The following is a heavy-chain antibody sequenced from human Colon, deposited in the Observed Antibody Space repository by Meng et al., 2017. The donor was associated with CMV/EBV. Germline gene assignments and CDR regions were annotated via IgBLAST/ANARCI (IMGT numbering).Heavy chain of an antibody. CDR1: GFTFSSYG. CDR2: IWYDGSNK. CDR3: AKGWYRSTAGAFDI. J-gene: IGHJ3*02. D-gene: IGHD2-15*01. Sequence: GESLKISCAASGFTFSSYGMHWVRQAPGKGLEWVAVIWYDGSNKYYADSVKGRFTISRDNSKNTLYLQMNSLRAEDTAVYYCAKGWYRSTAGAFDIWGQGTMVTVSS. V-gene: IGHV3-33*06.